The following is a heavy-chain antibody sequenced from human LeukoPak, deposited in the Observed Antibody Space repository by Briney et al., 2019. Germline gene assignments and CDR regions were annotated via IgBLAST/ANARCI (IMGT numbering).Heavy chain of an antibody. CDR3: ARDLGFSSGWYFDY. Sequence: ASVKVSRKASGYTFTSYGINWMRQAPGQGLEWMGWISTYNGNTNYAQKLQGRVTMTTDTSTSTAYMELRSLRSDDTAIYYCARDLGFSSGWYFDYWGQGTLVTVSS. D-gene: IGHD6-19*01. J-gene: IGHJ4*02. CDR2: ISTYNGNT. V-gene: IGHV1-18*01. CDR1: GYTFTSYG.